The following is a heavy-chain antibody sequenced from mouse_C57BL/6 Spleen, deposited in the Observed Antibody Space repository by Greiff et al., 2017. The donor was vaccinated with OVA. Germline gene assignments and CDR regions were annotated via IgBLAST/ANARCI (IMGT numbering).Heavy chain of an antibody. CDR2: ISYSGST. CDR3: ARCPYYYGSSYIDWYFDV. D-gene: IGHD1-1*01. CDR1: GYSITSDY. J-gene: IGHJ1*03. Sequence: EVKLVESGPGLAKPSQTLSLTCSVPGYSITSDYWNWIRKFPGNKLEYMGYISYSGSTYYNPSLKSRISITRDTSKNQYYLQLNSVTTEDTATYYCARCPYYYGSSYIDWYFDVWGTGTTVTVSS. V-gene: IGHV3-8*01.